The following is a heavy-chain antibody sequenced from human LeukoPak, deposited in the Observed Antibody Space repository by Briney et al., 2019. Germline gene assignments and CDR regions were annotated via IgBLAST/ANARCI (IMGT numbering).Heavy chain of an antibody. Sequence: GGCLRLSCAASGFSFSSYAMSWVRQAPGKGLEWVSSFSGSGGSTYYADSVKGRFTISRDNAKNSLYLQMNSLRAEDTAVYYCARDSDESYYYYYMDVWGKGTTVTISS. CDR3: ARDSDESYYYYYMDV. CDR2: FSGSGGST. CDR1: GFSFSSYA. J-gene: IGHJ6*03. V-gene: IGHV3-23*01.